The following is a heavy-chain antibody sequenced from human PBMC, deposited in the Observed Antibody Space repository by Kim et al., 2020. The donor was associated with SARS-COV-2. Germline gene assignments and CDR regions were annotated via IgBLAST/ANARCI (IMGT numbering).Heavy chain of an antibody. CDR3: ARDHCTSSGCYEYYYYGMDV. CDR2: INPNSGDT. Sequence: ASVKVSCKTSGYTFTGHYMHWVRQAPGQGLEWMGWINPNSGDTNYAQKFQGRVTMTRDTSISTAYMDLSRLRSDDAAVYYCARDHCTSSGCYEYYYYGMDVWGQGITVTVSS. J-gene: IGHJ6*02. D-gene: IGHD2-2*01. V-gene: IGHV1-2*02. CDR1: GYTFTGHY.